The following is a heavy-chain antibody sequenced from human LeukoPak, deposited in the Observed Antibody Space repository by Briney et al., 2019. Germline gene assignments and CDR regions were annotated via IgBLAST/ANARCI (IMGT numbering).Heavy chain of an antibody. V-gene: IGHV3-7*01. CDR2: IKQDGSEK. D-gene: IGHD5-18*01. CDR3: ARDRREIKLWPREYYYYYMDV. CDR1: GFTFSSYW. Sequence: GGSLRLSCAASGFTFSSYWMSWVRQAPGKGLEWVANIKQDGSEKNYVDSEKGRFTISRDNAKNSLNLQMNSLRAEDTAVYYCARDRREIKLWPREYYYYYMDVWGKGTTVTISS. J-gene: IGHJ6*03.